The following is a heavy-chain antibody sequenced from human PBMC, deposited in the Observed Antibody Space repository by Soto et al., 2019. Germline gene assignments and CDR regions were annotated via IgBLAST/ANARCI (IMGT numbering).Heavy chain of an antibody. CDR1: GITFTRYW. V-gene: IGHV3-7*01. CDR3: AREARATFDY. CDR2: INLDGSEK. J-gene: IGHJ4*02. Sequence: GGSLRLACADSGITFTRYWMSWVRQAPGKGPEWVATINLDGSEKFYVDSVKGRFTISRDNAKNSLYLQMNSLRAEDTAAYYCAREARATFDYWGQGT.